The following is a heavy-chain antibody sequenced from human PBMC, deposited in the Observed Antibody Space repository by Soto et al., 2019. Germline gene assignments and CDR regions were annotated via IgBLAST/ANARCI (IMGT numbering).Heavy chain of an antibody. Sequence: EVQLVESGGGLVKPGGSLTLSCAASGFTFSISTTSWVRQAPGKRLEWVSSISSGTTYFYYADSVKGRFSISRDNAKHSLYLQMNSLRVEDTAVYFCARGDGTGLHSSGWSPRFWGQGTLVTVSS. J-gene: IGHJ4*02. CDR2: ISSGTTYF. CDR3: ARGDGTGLHSSGWSPRF. CDR1: GFTFSIST. V-gene: IGHV3-21*01. D-gene: IGHD6-13*01.